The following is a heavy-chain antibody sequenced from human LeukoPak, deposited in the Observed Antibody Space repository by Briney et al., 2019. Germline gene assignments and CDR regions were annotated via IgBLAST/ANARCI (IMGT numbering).Heavy chain of an antibody. Sequence: PSETLSLTCTVSGDSVSNDKYYWGWIPQPPGKELEWIGSIYYSGSTYYNPSLNSRVTISVDTSKNQFSLKLSSVTAADTAVYYCARLGWWDSWGQGTLVTVSS. V-gene: IGHV4-39*01. J-gene: IGHJ4*02. CDR3: ARLGWWDS. D-gene: IGHD2-15*01. CDR2: IYYSGST. CDR1: GDSVSNDKYY.